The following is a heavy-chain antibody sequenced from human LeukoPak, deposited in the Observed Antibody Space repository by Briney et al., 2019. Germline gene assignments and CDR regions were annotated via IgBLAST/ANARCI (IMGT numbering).Heavy chain of an antibody. Sequence: EASVKVSCKVSGYTLTELSMHWVRQAPGKGLEWMGGFDPEDGETIYAQKFQGRVTMTEDTSTDTAYMELSSPRSEDTAVYYCARASPYYYDSSGYFPFDYWGQGTLVTVSS. CDR2: FDPEDGET. J-gene: IGHJ4*02. CDR3: ARASPYYYDSSGYFPFDY. V-gene: IGHV1-24*01. CDR1: GYTLTELS. D-gene: IGHD3-22*01.